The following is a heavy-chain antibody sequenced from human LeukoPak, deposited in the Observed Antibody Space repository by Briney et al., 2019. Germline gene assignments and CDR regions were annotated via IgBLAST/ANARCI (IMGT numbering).Heavy chain of an antibody. V-gene: IGHV7-4-1*02. D-gene: IGHD3-22*01. Sequence: ASVKVSCKASGYTFTSYAMNWVRRAPGQGLEWMGWINTNTGNPTYAQGFTGRFVFSLDTSVSTAYLQISSLKAEDTAVYYCARGGAHYYDSSGYQTWGQGTMVTVSS. J-gene: IGHJ3*01. CDR1: GYTFTSYA. CDR2: INTNTGNP. CDR3: ARGGAHYYDSSGYQT.